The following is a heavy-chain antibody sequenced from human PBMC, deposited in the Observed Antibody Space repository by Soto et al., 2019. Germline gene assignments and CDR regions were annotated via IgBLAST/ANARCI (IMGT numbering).Heavy chain of an antibody. Sequence: QLQLQESGPGLVKPSGTLSLTCTVSGASISSSDYYWGWVRQPPGKGLDWIGNIYYSGTTYYNPSLTSRVTITVHTSKNQSTLKLNSVTAADTAVYYSARFAVPASRNSDFDYWGQETLVTFSS. CDR3: ARFAVPASRNSDFDY. J-gene: IGHJ4*02. CDR1: GASISSSDYY. V-gene: IGHV4-39*01. CDR2: IYYSGTT. D-gene: IGHD3-16*01.